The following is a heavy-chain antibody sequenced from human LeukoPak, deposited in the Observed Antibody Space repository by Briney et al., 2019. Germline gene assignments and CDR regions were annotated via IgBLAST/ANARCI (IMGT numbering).Heavy chain of an antibody. CDR1: GFTFRSYW. CDR3: TTTAPSRSFGGFGELVLSGY. J-gene: IGHJ4*02. Sequence: GGSLRLSCAASGFTFRSYWMSWVRQAPGKGLEWVGRIKSKTDGGTTDYAAPVKGRFTISRDDSKNTLYLQMNSLKTEDTAVYYCTTTAPSRSFGGFGELVLSGYWGQGTLVTVSS. V-gene: IGHV3-15*01. CDR2: IKSKTDGGTT. D-gene: IGHD3-10*01.